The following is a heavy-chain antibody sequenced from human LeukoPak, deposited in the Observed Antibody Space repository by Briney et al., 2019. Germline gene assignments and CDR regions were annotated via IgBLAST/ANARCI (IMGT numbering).Heavy chain of an antibody. Sequence: PSETLSLTCTVSGGSISSYYWSWLRQPAGKGLEWIGRIYTSGSTNYNPSLKSRVTMSVDTSKNQFSLKLSSVTAADTAVYYCARGIVVVPAAIYYYGMDVWGQGTTVTVSS. D-gene: IGHD2-2*01. V-gene: IGHV4-4*07. CDR2: IYTSGST. CDR1: GGSISSYY. CDR3: ARGIVVVPAAIYYYGMDV. J-gene: IGHJ6*02.